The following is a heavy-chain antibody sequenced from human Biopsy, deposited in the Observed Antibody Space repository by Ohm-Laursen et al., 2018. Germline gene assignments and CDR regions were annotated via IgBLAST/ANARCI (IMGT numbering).Heavy chain of an antibody. J-gene: IGHJ2*01. D-gene: IGHD5-12*01. V-gene: IGHV4-59*08. CDR2: IHYTGHI. CDR3: ARNRVDVVKVTTIGWNFDL. CDR1: GDTISTYY. Sequence: SETLSLTCPVSGDTISTYYWNWIRQTPGKGLEWIGYIHYTGHIRINPSLNSRATISVDTSKDQFSLKLSSLTAADTAIYYCARNRVDVVKVTTIGWNFDLWGRGTLVTVS.